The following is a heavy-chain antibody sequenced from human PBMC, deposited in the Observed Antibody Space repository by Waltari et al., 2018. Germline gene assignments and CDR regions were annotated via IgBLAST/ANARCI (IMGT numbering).Heavy chain of an antibody. V-gene: IGHV4-30-4*08. J-gene: IGHJ2*01. D-gene: IGHD6-13*01. CDR1: GGSISSGDYY. Sequence: QVQLQESGPGLVKPSQTLSLTCTVSGGSISSGDYYWSWIRQPPGKGLEWIGYTYYSGSTSYNPALKSRVTISVDTSKNQFSLKLSSVTAADTAVYYCARARIAAAGTVWYFDLWGRGTLVTVSS. CDR2: TYYSGST. CDR3: ARARIAAAGTVWYFDL.